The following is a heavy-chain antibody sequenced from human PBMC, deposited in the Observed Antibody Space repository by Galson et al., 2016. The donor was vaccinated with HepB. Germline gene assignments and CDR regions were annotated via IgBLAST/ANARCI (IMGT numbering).Heavy chain of an antibody. CDR3: ARDVPSDSWGAFDI. J-gene: IGHJ3*02. V-gene: IGHV3-7*03. CDR1: GFIFSTYA. D-gene: IGHD3-16*01. CDR2: IKHDGKEK. Sequence: SLRLSCAGSGFIFSTYAMNWVRQAPGKGLEWVAIIKHDGKEKHYAASVTGRFTISRDNGDNSLYLQMHSLRVEDTAVYYCARDVPSDSWGAFDIWGQGTMVTVSS.